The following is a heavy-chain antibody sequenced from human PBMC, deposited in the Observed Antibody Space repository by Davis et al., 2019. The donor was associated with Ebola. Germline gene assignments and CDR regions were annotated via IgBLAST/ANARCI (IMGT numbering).Heavy chain of an antibody. CDR3: VKDRARYCSSTSCYEGVREYYYYGMDV. CDR1: GFTFSSYW. Sequence: PGGSLRLSCAASGFTFSSYWMHWVRQAPGKGLVRVSRINSDGSSTSYADSVKGRFTISRDNSKNTLYLQMSSLRAEDTAVYYCVKDRARYCSSTSCYEGVREYYYYGMDVWGQGTTVTVSS. V-gene: IGHV3-74*01. D-gene: IGHD2-2*01. J-gene: IGHJ6*02. CDR2: INSDGSST.